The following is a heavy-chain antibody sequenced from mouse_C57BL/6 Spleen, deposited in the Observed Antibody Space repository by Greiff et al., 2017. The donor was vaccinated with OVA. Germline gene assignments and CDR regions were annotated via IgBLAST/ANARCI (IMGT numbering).Heavy chain of an antibody. CDR3: ARYYDGYPRMDY. CDR1: GFTFSDYG. V-gene: IGHV5-17*01. Sequence: EVKLVESGGGLVKPGGSLKLSCAASGFTFSDYGMHWVRQAPEKGLEWVAYISSGSSPIYYADTVKGRFTISRDNAKNTLFLQMTSLRSEDTAMYYCARYYDGYPRMDYWGQGTSVTVSS. J-gene: IGHJ4*01. CDR2: ISSGSSPI. D-gene: IGHD2-3*01.